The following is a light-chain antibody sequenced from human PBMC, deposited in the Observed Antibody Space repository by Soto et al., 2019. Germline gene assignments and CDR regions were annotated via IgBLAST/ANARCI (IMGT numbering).Light chain of an antibody. Sequence: DIQMTQSPSSLSASVGDRVTIACRASQSISTYLNWYQHKPGKAPKLLIYAASNLQSGVPSRFSGSGSGTDFTLTISSLQPEDFATYYCQQSYSTPRTFGQGTEAE. CDR3: QQSYSTPRT. CDR1: QSISTY. CDR2: AAS. J-gene: IGKJ1*01. V-gene: IGKV1-39*01.